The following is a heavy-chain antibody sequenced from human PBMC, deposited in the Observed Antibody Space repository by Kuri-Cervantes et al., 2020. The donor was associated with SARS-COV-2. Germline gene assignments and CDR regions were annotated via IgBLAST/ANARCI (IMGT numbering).Heavy chain of an antibody. CDR2: ISYDGSNK. V-gene: IGHV3-30-3*01. D-gene: IGHD2/OR15-2a*01. Sequence: GESLKISCAASGFTFSTSAMGWVRQAPGKGLEWVAVISYDGSNKYYADSVKGRFTISRDNSKNTLYLQMNSLRAEDTAVYYCARDFSPYYYYMDVWGKGTTVTVSS. J-gene: IGHJ6*03. CDR1: GFTFSTSA. CDR3: ARDFSPYYYYMDV.